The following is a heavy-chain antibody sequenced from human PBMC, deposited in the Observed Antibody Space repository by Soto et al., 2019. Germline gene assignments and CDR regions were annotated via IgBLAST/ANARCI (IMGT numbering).Heavy chain of an antibody. CDR1: GFTFSSYA. CDR3: ARDHLWGTDMVLWYFDL. D-gene: IGHD5-18*01. Sequence: QVQLVESGGGVVQPGRSLRLSCAASGFTFSSYAMHWVRQAPGKGLEWVAVISYDGSNKYYADSVKGRFTISRDNSKNTLYLQMNSLRAEDTAVYYCARDHLWGTDMVLWYFDLWGRGTMVTVSS. CDR2: ISYDGSNK. V-gene: IGHV3-30-3*01. J-gene: IGHJ2*01.